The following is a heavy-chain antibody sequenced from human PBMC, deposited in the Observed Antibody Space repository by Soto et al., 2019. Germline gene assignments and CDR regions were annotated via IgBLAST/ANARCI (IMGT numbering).Heavy chain of an antibody. CDR3: ARALTSPNDFWSGLPSFYYYYYMDV. J-gene: IGHJ6*03. Sequence: GGSLRLSCAASGFTVSSNYMSWVRQAPGKGLEWVSVIYSGGSTYYADSVKGRFTISRHNSKKTLYLQMNSLRAEDTAVYYCARALTSPNDFWSGLPSFYYYYYMDVWGKGTTVTVSS. CDR1: GFTVSSNY. CDR2: IYSGGST. D-gene: IGHD3-3*01. V-gene: IGHV3-53*04.